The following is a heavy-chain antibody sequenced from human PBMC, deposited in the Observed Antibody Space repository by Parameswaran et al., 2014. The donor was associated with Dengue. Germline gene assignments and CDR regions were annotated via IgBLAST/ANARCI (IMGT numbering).Heavy chain of an antibody. CDR3: ARITMVRGVPHFDY. V-gene: IGHV1-69*01. CDR2: IIPIFGTA. D-gene: IGHD3-10*01. J-gene: IGHJ4*01. Sequence: SWVRQAPGQGLEWMGGIIPIFGTANYAQKFQGRVTITADESTSTAYMELSSLRSEDTAVYYCARITMVRGVPHFDYWARNPGHRLL.